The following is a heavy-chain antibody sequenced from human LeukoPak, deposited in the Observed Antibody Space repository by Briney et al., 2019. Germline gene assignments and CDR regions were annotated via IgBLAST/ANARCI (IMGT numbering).Heavy chain of an antibody. CDR3: ARDEGKWPQFQWAFDI. V-gene: IGHV4-59*01. Sequence: PLETLSLTCTVSGGSISSYYWSWIRQPPGKGLEWIGYIYYSGSTNYNPSLKSRVTTSVDTSKNQFSLKLSSVTAADTAVYYCARDEGKWPQFQWAFDIWGQGTMVTVSS. J-gene: IGHJ3*02. CDR2: IYYSGST. CDR1: GGSISSYY. D-gene: IGHD5-24*01.